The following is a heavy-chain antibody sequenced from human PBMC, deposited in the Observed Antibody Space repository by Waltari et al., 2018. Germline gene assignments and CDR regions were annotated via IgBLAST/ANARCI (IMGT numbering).Heavy chain of an antibody. Sequence: ELQLVESGGGLVHPGGSVRLSCAASGFTFSSYSINWFRQIPGKGLEWVSAISGSGSSQYYADSVNGRFTISRDNSKNSLFLEMNNLRGDDTAIYYCVKSEISGWYVMDSWGQGTLVSVSS. CDR3: VKSEISGWYVMDS. V-gene: IGHV3-23*04. CDR1: GFTFSSYS. D-gene: IGHD6-19*01. CDR2: ISGSGSSQ. J-gene: IGHJ4*02.